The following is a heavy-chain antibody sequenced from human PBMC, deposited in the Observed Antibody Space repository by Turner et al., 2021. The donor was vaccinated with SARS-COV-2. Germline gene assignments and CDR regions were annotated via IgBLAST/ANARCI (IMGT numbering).Heavy chain of an antibody. CDR3: ARQGGREVLISDPFDI. J-gene: IGHJ3*02. CDR2: IFYTGCT. CDR1: GDSISSNHF. D-gene: IGHD1-26*01. Sequence: QLLLQESAPGLLMPSEALSLTSTVSGDSISSNHFWGWIRQSPGKGLEWIGTIFYTGCTYDNPSLKRRVTSSVATSKNQFSRTVTSVTAAVTAVYYCARQGGREVLISDPFDIWGQGTVVTISS. V-gene: IGHV4-39*01.